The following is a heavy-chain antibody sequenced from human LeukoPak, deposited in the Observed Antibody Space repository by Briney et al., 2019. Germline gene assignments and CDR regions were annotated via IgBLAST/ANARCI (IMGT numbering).Heavy chain of an antibody. D-gene: IGHD3-22*01. J-gene: IGHJ3*02. Sequence: GGSLRLSCAASGFTFSSYWMSWVRQAPGKGLEWVAVISYDGGNKYYADSVKGRFTISRDNAKNSLLLQMNSLRAEDTAVYYCARVSSGGYYGAFDIWGQGTMVTVSS. CDR1: GFTFSSYW. CDR2: ISYDGGNK. V-gene: IGHV3-30-3*01. CDR3: ARVSSGGYYGAFDI.